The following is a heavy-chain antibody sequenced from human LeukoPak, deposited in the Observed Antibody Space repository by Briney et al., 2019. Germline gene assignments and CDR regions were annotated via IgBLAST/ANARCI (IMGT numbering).Heavy chain of an antibody. Sequence: VASVKVSCKASGYTFTSYAMHWVRQAPGQRLEWMGWINAGNGNTKYSQKFQGRVTITRDTSASTAYMELSSLRSEDSAVYYCASSKTRPFSSSWSQFDYWGQGTLVTVSS. CDR1: GYTFTSYA. CDR2: INAGNGNT. CDR3: ASSKTRPFSSSWSQFDY. V-gene: IGHV1-3*01. D-gene: IGHD6-13*01. J-gene: IGHJ4*02.